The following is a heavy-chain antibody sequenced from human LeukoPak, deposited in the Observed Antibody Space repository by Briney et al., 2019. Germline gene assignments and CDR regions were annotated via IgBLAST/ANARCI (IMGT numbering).Heavy chain of an antibody. D-gene: IGHD3-22*01. CDR3: ARGVANYYDNSGYQN. J-gene: IGHJ4*02. CDR1: GFTASSNY. Sequence: GGSLRLSCAASGFTASSNYMSWVRQAPGKGLEWVSIIYSGGNTNYADSVKGRFTISRDNSKNTLYLQMNSLRAEDTAVYYCARGVANYYDNSGYQNWGQGTLVTVSS. V-gene: IGHV3-53*01. CDR2: IYSGGNT.